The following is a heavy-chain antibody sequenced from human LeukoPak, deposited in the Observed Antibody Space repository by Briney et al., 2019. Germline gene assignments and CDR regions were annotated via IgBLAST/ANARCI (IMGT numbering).Heavy chain of an antibody. D-gene: IGHD2-2*01. CDR3: ARQESGVVPAALLP. V-gene: IGHV3-73*01. J-gene: IGHJ5*02. CDR1: GFTFSSYA. CDR2: IRSKANSYAT. Sequence: GGSLRLSCAASGFTFSSYAMHWVRQASGKGLDWVGRIRSKANSYATEYAASVKGRFTISRDDSKNTAYLQMNSLKTEDTAVYYCARQESGVVPAALLPWGQGTLVTVSS.